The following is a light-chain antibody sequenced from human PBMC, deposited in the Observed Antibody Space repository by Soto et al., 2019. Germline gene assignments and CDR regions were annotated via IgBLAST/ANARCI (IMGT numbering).Light chain of an antibody. CDR1: QDISDY. CDR3: QQTENVPFT. Sequence: DILMTQSPSSLSASVGDRVTITCQASQDISDYLSWYQQKPGKAPELLIYDASKLEIGVPSRFSGSGFGTDFIFTISSLQPEDIATYFCQQTENVPFTFGPGTKVEIK. CDR2: DAS. V-gene: IGKV1-33*01. J-gene: IGKJ3*01.